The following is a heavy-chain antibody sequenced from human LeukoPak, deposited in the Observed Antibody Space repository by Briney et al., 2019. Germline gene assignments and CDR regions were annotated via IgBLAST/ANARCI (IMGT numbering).Heavy chain of an antibody. Sequence: PSETLSLTCTVSGGSISSSSYYWGWIRQPPGKGLEWIGSIYYSGSTYYNPSLKSRVTISVDTSKNQFSLKLSSVTAADTAVYYCARDTAAAPGGLTRYYFDYWGQGTLVTVSS. V-gene: IGHV4-39*02. J-gene: IGHJ4*02. CDR1: GGSISSSSYY. D-gene: IGHD6-13*01. CDR3: ARDTAAAPGGLTRYYFDY. CDR2: IYYSGST.